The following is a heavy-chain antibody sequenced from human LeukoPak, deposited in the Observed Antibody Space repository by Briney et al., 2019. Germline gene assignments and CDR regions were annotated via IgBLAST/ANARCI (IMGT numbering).Heavy chain of an antibody. V-gene: IGHV4-59*01. CDR1: GGSISSYY. CDR3: ARFRAAAGFDP. J-gene: IGHJ5*02. D-gene: IGHD6-13*01. Sequence: PSETLSLTCTASGGSISSYYWSWIRQPPGKGLEWIGYIYYSGSTNYNPYLKSRVTISVDTSKNQFSLKLNSVTAADTAVYYCARFRAAAGFDPWGQGTLVTVSS. CDR2: IYYSGST.